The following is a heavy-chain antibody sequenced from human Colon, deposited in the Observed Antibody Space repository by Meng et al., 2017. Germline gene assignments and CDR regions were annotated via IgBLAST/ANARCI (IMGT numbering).Heavy chain of an antibody. CDR2: ISMSGSAT. CDR1: GFPFSAYG. CDR3: AKDREVATINYYGFDV. D-gene: IGHD5-12*01. J-gene: IGHJ6*02. V-gene: IGHV3-23*01. Sequence: GESLKISCAASGFPFSAYGMTWVRQAPGKGLEWVSGISMSGSATYYADSVKGRFTISRDNSKNTLYLQMNSLRAEDTAVYYCAKDREVATINYYGFDVWGQGNTVTVSS.